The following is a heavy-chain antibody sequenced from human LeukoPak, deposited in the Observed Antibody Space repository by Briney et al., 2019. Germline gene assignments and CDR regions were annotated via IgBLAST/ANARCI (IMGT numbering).Heavy chain of an antibody. CDR3: ARHQSYYGWFAP. CDR1: GGSIINYY. Sequence: SEALSLTCTVSGGSIINYYWSWIRQPPGKGLEWIGYVFYSGSTNYNPSLTSRVTISLDTSKNQFSLKLTSVTAAASSVYYCARHQSYYGWFAPWGQGTPVTVSS. J-gene: IGHJ5*02. D-gene: IGHD3-22*01. V-gene: IGHV4-59*08. CDR2: VFYSGST.